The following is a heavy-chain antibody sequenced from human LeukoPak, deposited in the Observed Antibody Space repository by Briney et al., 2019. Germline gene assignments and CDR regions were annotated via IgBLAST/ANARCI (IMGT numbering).Heavy chain of an antibody. J-gene: IGHJ4*02. CDR1: GYTFTSYA. V-gene: IGHV1-3*01. CDR2: INAGNGNT. Sequence: ASVKVSCKASGYTFTSYAMHWVRQAPGQRLEWMGWINAGNGNTKYSQKFQGRVTMTRNTSISTAYMELSSLRSEDTAVYYCALYSSGWYNFDYWGQGTLVTVSS. D-gene: IGHD6-19*01. CDR3: ALYSSGWYNFDY.